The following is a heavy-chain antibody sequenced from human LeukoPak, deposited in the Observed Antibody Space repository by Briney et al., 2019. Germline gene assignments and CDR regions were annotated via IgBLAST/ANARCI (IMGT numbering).Heavy chain of an antibody. CDR1: GFTFDDYA. Sequence: GGSLRLSCAASGFTFDDYAMHWVRHAPGKGLEWVSGISWNSGSIGYADSVKGRFTISRDNAKNSLYLQMNSLRAEDTALYYCAKDLRGYSYAIDYWGQGTLVTVSS. CDR2: ISWNSGSI. V-gene: IGHV3-9*01. D-gene: IGHD5-18*01. CDR3: AKDLRGYSYAIDY. J-gene: IGHJ4*02.